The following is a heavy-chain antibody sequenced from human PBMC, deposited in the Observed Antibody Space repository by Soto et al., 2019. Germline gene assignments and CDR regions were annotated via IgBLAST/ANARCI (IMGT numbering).Heavy chain of an antibody. V-gene: IGHV4-30-4*01. CDR2: IYYSGST. CDR1: GGSISSGDYY. D-gene: IGHD2-15*01. J-gene: IGHJ6*02. Sequence: PSETLSLTCTVSGGSISSGDYYWSWIRQPPGKGLEWIGYIYYSGSTYYNPSLKSRVTISVDTSKNQFSLKLSSVTAADTAVYYCARAEDGYCSGGSCYQYYYGMDVWGQGTTVTVSS. CDR3: ARAEDGYCSGGSCYQYYYGMDV.